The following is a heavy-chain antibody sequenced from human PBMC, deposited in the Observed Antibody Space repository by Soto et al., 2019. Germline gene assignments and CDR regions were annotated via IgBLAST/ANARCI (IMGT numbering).Heavy chain of an antibody. V-gene: IGHV3-33*01. Sequence: QVQLVESGGGVVQPGRSLRLSCAASGFTFNRYGMHWVRQAPGKGLEWVALIWYDGSNKYYADSVKVRFTISRDKSENTRYLQMNCLRAEDTAVYYCAGDWSVASYFGLLGRGTLVAVSS. J-gene: IGHJ2*01. CDR1: GFTFNRYG. CDR2: IWYDGSNK. D-gene: IGHD2-15*01. CDR3: AGDWSVASYFGL.